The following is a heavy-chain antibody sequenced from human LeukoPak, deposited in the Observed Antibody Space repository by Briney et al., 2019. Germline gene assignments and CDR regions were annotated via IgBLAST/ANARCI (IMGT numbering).Heavy chain of an antibody. CDR1: GFIFSSNY. Sequence: PGGSLRLSCAASGFIFSSNYMTWVRQAPGGGLEWVSVIHNDGYTYYTDSVKGRFTISRDNSKTTLYLQTTSLRVEDTAVYYCAALARDYWGQGTLVTVSS. CDR2: IHNDGYT. CDR3: AALARDY. J-gene: IGHJ4*02. D-gene: IGHD3-3*02. V-gene: IGHV3-53*01.